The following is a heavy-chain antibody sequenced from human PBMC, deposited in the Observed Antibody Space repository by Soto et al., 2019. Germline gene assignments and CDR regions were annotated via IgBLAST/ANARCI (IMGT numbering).Heavy chain of an antibody. D-gene: IGHD2-2*01. Sequence: QLQLQESGPGLVKPSETLSLTCTVSGGSISSSGYYWGWIRQPPGKGLEFIGSIYYSGSTYYNPSLKNRVTISVDTPKSQFSLKLSSVTASDTAVYYCARGFCDSTSCYATGYFDLWGRGTLVTVSS. CDR2: IYYSGST. CDR3: ARGFCDSTSCYATGYFDL. CDR1: GGSISSSGYY. J-gene: IGHJ2*01. V-gene: IGHV4-39*01.